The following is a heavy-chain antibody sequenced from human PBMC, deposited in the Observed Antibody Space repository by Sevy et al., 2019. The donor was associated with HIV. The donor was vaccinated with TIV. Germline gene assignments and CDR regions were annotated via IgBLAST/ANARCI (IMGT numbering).Heavy chain of an antibody. CDR1: GFTFEDYA. Sequence: GGSLRLSCTTSGFTFEDYALSWFRQAPGKGLEWVAFITRNSYEAYGGTTDYAASVKGRFIISRDDSKSIAYLQMNSLKTEDTVVYYCTRGLATADTPEYYFDYWGQGTLVTVSS. V-gene: IGHV3-49*03. CDR3: TRGLATADTPEYYFDY. D-gene: IGHD5-12*01. J-gene: IGHJ4*02. CDR2: ITRNSYEAYGGTT.